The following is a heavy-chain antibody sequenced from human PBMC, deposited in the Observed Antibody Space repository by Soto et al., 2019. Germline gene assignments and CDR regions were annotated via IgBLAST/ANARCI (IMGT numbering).Heavy chain of an antibody. D-gene: IGHD3-10*01. Sequence: SETLSLTCAVYGGSFSGYYWSWIRQPPGKGLEWIGEINHSGSTNYNPSLKSRVTISVDTSKNQFSLKLSSVTAADTAVYYCARDLKRITMVRGVPYYYYYGMDVWGQGTTVTVSS. CDR1: GGSFSGYY. J-gene: IGHJ6*02. CDR3: ARDLKRITMVRGVPYYYYYGMDV. CDR2: INHSGST. V-gene: IGHV4-34*01.